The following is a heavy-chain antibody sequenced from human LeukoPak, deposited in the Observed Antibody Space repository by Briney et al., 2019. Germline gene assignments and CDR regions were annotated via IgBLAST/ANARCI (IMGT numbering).Heavy chain of an antibody. CDR3: AKGRRAPLVGTITKSWIDY. CDR1: GFTFSSYG. J-gene: IGHJ4*02. D-gene: IGHD1-7*01. Sequence: GGSLLLSCAASGFTFSSYGMHWVRPAPGTGLEWVAFIRFEGSSKYYADSVKGRFTISRDNSKNTLYLQMNSLRAEDTAVYYCAKGRRAPLVGTITKSWIDYWGQGTLVTVSS. V-gene: IGHV3-30*02. CDR2: IRFEGSSK.